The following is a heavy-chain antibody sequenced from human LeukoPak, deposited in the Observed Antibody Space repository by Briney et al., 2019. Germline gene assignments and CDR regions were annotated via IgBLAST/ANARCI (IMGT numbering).Heavy chain of an antibody. V-gene: IGHV1-8*01. CDR3: ARGRYSYGKHYYYYGMDI. D-gene: IGHD5-18*01. Sequence: ASVKVSCKASGYTFTSYDINRVRQATGQGLEWMGWMNPNSGNTGYAQKFQGRVTMTRNTSISTAYMELSSLRSEDTAVYYCARGRYSYGKHYYYYGMDIWGQGTTVTVSS. J-gene: IGHJ6*02. CDR2: MNPNSGNT. CDR1: GYTFTSYD.